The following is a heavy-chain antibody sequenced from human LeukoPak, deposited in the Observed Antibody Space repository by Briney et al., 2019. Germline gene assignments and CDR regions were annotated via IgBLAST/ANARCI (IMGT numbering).Heavy chain of an antibody. J-gene: IGHJ1*01. CDR1: GFTFSSYA. V-gene: IGHV3-23*01. CDR3: AKGHYGSGSYYIEYFQH. CDR2: ISGSGGST. D-gene: IGHD3-10*01. Sequence: GGFLRLSCAASGFTFSSYAMSWVRQAPGKGLEWVSAISGSGGSTYYADSVKGRFTISRDNSKYTLYLQMNSLRAEDTAVYYCAKGHYGSGSYYIEYFQHWGQGTLVTVSS.